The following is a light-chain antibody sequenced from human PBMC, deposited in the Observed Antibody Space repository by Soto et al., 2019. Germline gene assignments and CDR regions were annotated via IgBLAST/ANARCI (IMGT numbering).Light chain of an antibody. CDR1: QSVSSK. CDR3: QQYDSWPLT. Sequence: EIVMTQSPATLSVSPGERATLSCRASQSVSSKLAWYQQKPGQAPRLLIYDASPRATGIPDRFSGSGSGTEFTLTISSLQSEDFEVYYCQQYDSWPLTFGGGAKVEIK. V-gene: IGKV3-15*01. J-gene: IGKJ4*01. CDR2: DAS.